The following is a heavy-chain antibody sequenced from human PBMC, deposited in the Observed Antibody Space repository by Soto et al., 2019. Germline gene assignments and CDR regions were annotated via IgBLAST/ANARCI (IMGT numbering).Heavy chain of an antibody. CDR3: AGSEFYIAAELFDY. CDR1: GSTFSSYA. D-gene: IGHD6-13*01. CDR2: IIPIFGTA. Sequence: QVQLVQSGAEVKKPGSSVKVSCKASGSTFSSYAISWVRQAPGQGLEWMGGIIPIFGTANYAQKFQGRVTITADESTSTAYMELSSLRSEDTAVYYCAGSEFYIAAELFDYWGQGTLVTVSS. J-gene: IGHJ4*02. V-gene: IGHV1-69*01.